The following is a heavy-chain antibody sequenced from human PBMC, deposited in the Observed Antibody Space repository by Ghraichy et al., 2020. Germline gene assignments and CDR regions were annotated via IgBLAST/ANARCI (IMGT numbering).Heavy chain of an antibody. CDR3: TKNPSYYPSGSYFED. CDR2: ISGSGGRS. Sequence: GVLNISCVASGLTFGSYAMSWVRHLPGKGLECVSSISGSGGRSYYTDSVRGRLIISRDDSKNTLYLQMNSLRVEDTAIYYCTKNPSYYPSGSYFEDWGQGTLVTVSS. CDR1: GLTFGSYA. J-gene: IGHJ4*02. V-gene: IGHV3-23*01. D-gene: IGHD3-10*01.